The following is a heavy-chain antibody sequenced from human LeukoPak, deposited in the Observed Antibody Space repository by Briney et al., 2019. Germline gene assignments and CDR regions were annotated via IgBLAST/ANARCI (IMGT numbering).Heavy chain of an antibody. V-gene: IGHV4-61*02. CDR2: IYTSGST. CDR3: ARGPYYDFWSGYSGVDDY. J-gene: IGHJ4*02. Sequence: SETLSLTCTVSGGSISSGSYYWSWIRQPAGKGLEWIGRIYTSGSTNYNPSLKSRVTISVDTSKNQFSLKLSSVTAADTAVYYCARGPYYDFWSGYSGVDDYWGQGTLVTVSS. CDR1: GGSISSGSYY. D-gene: IGHD3-3*01.